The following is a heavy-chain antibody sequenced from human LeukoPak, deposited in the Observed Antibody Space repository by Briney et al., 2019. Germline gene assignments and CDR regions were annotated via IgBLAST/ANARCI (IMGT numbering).Heavy chain of an antibody. J-gene: IGHJ5*02. V-gene: IGHV1-8*01. CDR3: ARSLGTYWGKDFLNWFDP. CDR1: GYTFTNYD. CDR2: INPNSGNT. D-gene: IGHD3-16*01. Sequence: ASVNVSCKASGYTFTNYDINWVRQATGQGLEWMGWINPNSGNTGYTQKFQGRVTMTRNTSLNTAFMELISLKSEDTAIYYCARSLGTYWGKDFLNWFDPWGQGTLVTVSS.